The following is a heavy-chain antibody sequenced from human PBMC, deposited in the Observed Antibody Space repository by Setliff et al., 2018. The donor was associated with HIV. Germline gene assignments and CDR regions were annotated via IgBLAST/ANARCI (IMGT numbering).Heavy chain of an antibody. D-gene: IGHD1-20*01. CDR1: GYTFTGYY. Sequence: ASVKVSCKASGYTFTGYYMHWVRQAPGQGLEWMGWINPNSGGTNYAQKFQGRVTMTRDTSISTAYMELSRLRSDDTAVHYCARVRGSISWFDPWGQGTPVTVSS. V-gene: IGHV1-2*02. CDR3: ARVRGSISWFDP. CDR2: INPNSGGT. J-gene: IGHJ5*02.